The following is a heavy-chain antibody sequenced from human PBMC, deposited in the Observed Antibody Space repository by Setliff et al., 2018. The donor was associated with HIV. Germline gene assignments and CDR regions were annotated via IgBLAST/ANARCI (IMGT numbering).Heavy chain of an antibody. CDR2: IIPAFGTA. D-gene: IGHD1-26*01. J-gene: IGHJ4*02. CDR3: ARGVDGSYRKFFDN. Sequence: SVKVSCKTSGGTFSSYAVSWVRQAPGQGLEWMGGIIPAFGTANYAQKFQGRVTITTDESTSTAYMELSGLRSEDTAVYFCARGVDGSYRKFFDNWGQGTLVTVSS. CDR1: GGTFSSYA. V-gene: IGHV1-69*05.